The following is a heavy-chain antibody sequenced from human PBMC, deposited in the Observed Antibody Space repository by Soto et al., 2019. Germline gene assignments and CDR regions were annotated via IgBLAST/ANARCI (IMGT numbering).Heavy chain of an antibody. J-gene: IGHJ4*02. CDR3: AGGGHVVVVTAALDY. Sequence: QVQLMQSGAEVKKPGASVKVSCKASGDTFTEYYIHWVRQAPGQGLEWMGTVNPSGGHTTYAQHFLGRVPMTRDTSTSTLYMELTSLTSEDTAVYYCAGGGHVVVVTAALDYWGQGTLVTVSS. D-gene: IGHD2-21*02. CDR1: GDTFTEYY. CDR2: VNPSGGHT. V-gene: IGHV1-46*01.